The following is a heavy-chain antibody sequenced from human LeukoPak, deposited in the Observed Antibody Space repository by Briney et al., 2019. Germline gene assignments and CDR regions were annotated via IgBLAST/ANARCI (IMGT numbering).Heavy chain of an antibody. J-gene: IGHJ4*01. CDR1: GGSINSHY. CDR3: VRHDTGWNYFDY. Sequence: SETLSLTCAVSGGSINSHYWGWIRQPPGKGLEWIGDIYYTGRNNYNPSLKSRVTISVDTSKNLLSLTLTSVLAADTAIYYCVRHDTGWNYFDYWGHGVLLTVFS. V-gene: IGHV4-59*08. CDR2: IYYTGRN. D-gene: IGHD6-19*01.